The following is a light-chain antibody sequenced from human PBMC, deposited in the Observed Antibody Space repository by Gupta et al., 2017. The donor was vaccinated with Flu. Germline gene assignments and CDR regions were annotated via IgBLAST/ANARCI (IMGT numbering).Light chain of an antibody. Sequence: DIVLTQSPATLSASPGETVSLFCRSSESLRNFLGWNQQRPGQGPRLLILDASNRAPGVPDRFNGSGSGTDFTLTISSLQPEDLAVYYCQQRSNWPMTFGGGTKVEI. CDR2: DAS. V-gene: IGKV3-11*01. CDR3: QQRSNWPMT. CDR1: ESLRNF. J-gene: IGKJ4*01.